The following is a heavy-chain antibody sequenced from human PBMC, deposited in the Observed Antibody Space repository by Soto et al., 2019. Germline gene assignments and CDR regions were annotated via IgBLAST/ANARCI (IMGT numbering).Heavy chain of an antibody. CDR1: GGSISSSSYY. CDR3: ARRHYYDSSGYPHSDYFDY. J-gene: IGHJ4*02. CDR2: IYYSGST. D-gene: IGHD3-22*01. V-gene: IGHV4-39*01. Sequence: PSETLSLTCTVSGGSISSSSYYWGWIRQPTGKGLEWIGSIYYSGSTYYNPSLKSRVTISVDTSKNQISLKLSSVTAADTAVYYCARRHYYDSSGYPHSDYFDYWGQGTLVTVSS.